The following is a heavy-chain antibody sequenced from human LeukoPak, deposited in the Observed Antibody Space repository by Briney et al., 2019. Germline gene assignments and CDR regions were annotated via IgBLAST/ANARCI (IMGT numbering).Heavy chain of an antibody. CDR3: ARDRSGVVSDCVDI. J-gene: IGHJ3*02. CDR2: ISYDGSNK. V-gene: IGHV3-30-3*01. CDR1: GFTLSLYA. D-gene: IGHD3-10*01. Sequence: GRPLRLSCAASGFTLSLYAIHWVRQAPGKGLEWVAVISYDGSNKYYADSVKGRFTISRDNSKKTLYLQMNSLRAEDTAVYYCARDRSGVVSDCVDIWGQGTMVTVSS.